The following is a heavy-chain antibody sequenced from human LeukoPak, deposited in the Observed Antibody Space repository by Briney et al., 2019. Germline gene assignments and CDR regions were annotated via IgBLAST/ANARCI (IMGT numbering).Heavy chain of an antibody. CDR3: ARIWVAVLPADGMDV. V-gene: IGHV3-23*01. J-gene: IGHJ6*02. CDR1: GFTFSSYA. Sequence: QAGGSLRLSCAASGFTFSSYAMSWVRQAPGKGLEWVSAISGSGGSTYYADSVKGRFTISRDNAKNSLYLQMNSLRAEDTGVYYCARIWVAVLPADGMDVWGLGTTVTVSS. D-gene: IGHD2-2*01. CDR2: ISGSGGST.